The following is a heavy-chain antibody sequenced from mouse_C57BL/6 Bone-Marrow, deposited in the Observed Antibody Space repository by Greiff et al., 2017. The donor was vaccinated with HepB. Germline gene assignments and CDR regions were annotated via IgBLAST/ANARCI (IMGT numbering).Heavy chain of an antibody. Sequence: VKLVESGPGLVAPSQSLSITCTVSGFSLTSYGVDWVRQSPGKGLEWLGVIWGVGSTNYNSALKSRLSISKDNSKSQVFLKMNSLQTDDTAMYYCASEAYDYDGSWFAYWGQGTLVTVSA. CDR2: IWGVGST. CDR1: GFSLTSYG. J-gene: IGHJ3*01. CDR3: ASEAYDYDGSWFAY. D-gene: IGHD2-4*01. V-gene: IGHV2-6*01.